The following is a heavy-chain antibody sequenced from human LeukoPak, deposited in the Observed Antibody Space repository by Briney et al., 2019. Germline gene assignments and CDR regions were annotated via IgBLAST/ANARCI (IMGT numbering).Heavy chain of an antibody. J-gene: IGHJ4*02. Sequence: SETLSLTCAVYGGSFSGYYWSWIRQPPGKGLEWIGEINHSGSTNYNPSLKSRVTISVDTSKNQFSLKLSSVTAADTAVYYCAGAAPSVPAAIRTKGYFDYWGQGTLVTVSS. CDR1: GGSFSGYY. CDR2: INHSGST. CDR3: AGAAPSVPAAIRTKGYFDY. V-gene: IGHV4-34*01. D-gene: IGHD2-2*02.